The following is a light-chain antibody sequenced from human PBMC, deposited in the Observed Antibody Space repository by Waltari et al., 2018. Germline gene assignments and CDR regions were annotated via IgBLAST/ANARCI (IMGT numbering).Light chain of an antibody. Sequence: QSVLTQPPSASGTPGPRVTISCSGSRSNVGSNSVHWYQQLPGTAPKLLIHTNNQRPSGVPHRFSGSKSGTSASLAISGLQSEDEADYHCAVWDDSLNGWVFGGGTKLTVL. J-gene: IGLJ3*02. CDR3: AVWDDSLNGWV. V-gene: IGLV1-44*01. CDR2: TNN. CDR1: RSNVGSNS.